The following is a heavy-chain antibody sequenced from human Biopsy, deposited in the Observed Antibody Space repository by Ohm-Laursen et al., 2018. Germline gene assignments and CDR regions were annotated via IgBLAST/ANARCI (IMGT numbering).Heavy chain of an antibody. V-gene: IGHV4-34*08. D-gene: IGHD5-24*01. J-gene: IGHJ4*02. CDR3: GNEVHGRDY. CDR1: GNTFSDYQ. Sequence: SETLSLTCAVFGNTFSDYQWSWIRHPPGNRLGWIGQINQAGKTNYSPSLKSRVSISADPSKYEFSLRLTSVTAADTAVYLCGNEVHGRDYWGLGAQVTVSS. CDR2: INQAGKT.